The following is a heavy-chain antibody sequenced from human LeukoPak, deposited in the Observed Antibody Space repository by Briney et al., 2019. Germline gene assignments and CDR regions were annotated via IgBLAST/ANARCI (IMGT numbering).Heavy chain of an antibody. CDR2: ISGDGSNT. J-gene: IGHJ4*02. V-gene: IGHV3-43*02. CDR3: AKDKSPLYYDYIWGSYRLPFDS. CDR1: GFTFDEYA. Sequence: PGGSLRLSCAAAGFTFDEYAMHWVRQAPGKGLECVSLISGDGSNTWYADSVKGRFTISRDNTENSLYLHMNSLGTEDTAFYYCAKDKSPLYYDYIWGSYRLPFDSWGQGTLVTVSS. D-gene: IGHD3-16*02.